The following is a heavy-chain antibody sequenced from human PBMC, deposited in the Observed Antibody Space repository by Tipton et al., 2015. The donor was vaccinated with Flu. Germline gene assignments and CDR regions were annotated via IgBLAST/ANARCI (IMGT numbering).Heavy chain of an antibody. V-gene: IGHV3-11*01. CDR1: RFTFSDDY. D-gene: IGHD3-3*01. J-gene: IGHJ6*02. Sequence: SLRLSCAASRFTFSDDYMSWIRQAPGKGLEWVSHISSSGDTINYADSVKGRFTISRDNAKKSLYLQMNSLRAEDTAVYYCARDHPPSITVLGEITDYFGMDVWGQGTTVTVSS. CDR2: ISSSGDTI. CDR3: ARDHPPSITVLGEITDYFGMDV.